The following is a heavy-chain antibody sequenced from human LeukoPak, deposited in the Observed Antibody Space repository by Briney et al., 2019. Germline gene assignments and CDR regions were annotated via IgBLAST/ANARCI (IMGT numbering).Heavy chain of an antibody. CDR2: ISGSGGST. V-gene: IGHV3-23*01. CDR3: AKVPSMVRGVIMFDY. J-gene: IGHJ4*02. Sequence: GGSLRLSCAASGFTFSSYAMSWVRQAPGKGLEWVSAISGSGGSTYYADSVKGRFTISRDNSKNTLYLQMNSLRAEDTAVYYCAKVPSMVRGVIMFDYWGQGTLVTVSS. D-gene: IGHD3-10*01. CDR1: GFTFSSYA.